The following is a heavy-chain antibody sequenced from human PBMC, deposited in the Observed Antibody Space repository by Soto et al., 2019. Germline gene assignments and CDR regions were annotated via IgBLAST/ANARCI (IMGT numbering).Heavy chain of an antibody. CDR2: IYSGDST. D-gene: IGHD3-22*01. CDR3: ARVIVRTSYYDSSGYYFNY. Sequence: GVSLRLSCAASGFTVSSIYMSWVRQAPGKGLEWVSVIYSGDSTYYADSVKGRFTISRDNSKNTLYLQMNSLRAEDTAVYYCARVIVRTSYYDSSGYYFNYWGQGTLVTVSS. CDR1: GFTVSSIY. V-gene: IGHV3-66*01. J-gene: IGHJ4*02.